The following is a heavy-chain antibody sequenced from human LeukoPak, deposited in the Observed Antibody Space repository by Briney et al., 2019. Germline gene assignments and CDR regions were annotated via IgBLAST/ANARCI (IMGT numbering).Heavy chain of an antibody. J-gene: IGHJ5*02. CDR1: GYTFTGYY. V-gene: IGHV1-2*02. Sequence: GASVKVSFKSSGYTFTGYYMHWVRQAPGQGLEWMGWINPNSGGTNYAQKFQGRVTMTRDTSVSTAYMELNRLRSDDPGVYYCARDTTMITYWFDHWGQGTLVTVSS. CDR2: INPNSGGT. CDR3: ARDTTMITYWFDH. D-gene: IGHD3-16*01.